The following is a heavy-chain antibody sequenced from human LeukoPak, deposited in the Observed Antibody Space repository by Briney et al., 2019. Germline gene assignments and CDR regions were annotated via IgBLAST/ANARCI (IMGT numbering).Heavy chain of an antibody. D-gene: IGHD3-10*01. CDR1: GYTFTGYY. CDR3: ARASYGSGSDY. J-gene: IGHJ4*02. V-gene: IGHV1-2*02. Sequence: GASVKVSCKASGYTFTGYYVHWVRQAPGQGLEWMGWINPNSGGTNYAQKFQGRVTMTRDTSISTAYMELSRLKSDDTAVYYCARASYGSGSDYWGQETLVTVSS. CDR2: INPNSGGT.